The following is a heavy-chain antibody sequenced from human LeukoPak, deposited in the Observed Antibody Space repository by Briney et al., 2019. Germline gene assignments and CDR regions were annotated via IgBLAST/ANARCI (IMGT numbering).Heavy chain of an antibody. Sequence: GRSLRLSCAASGFTFSSYWMHWVRQAPGKGLVWVSRINSDGSSTSYADSVKGRFTISRDNAKNSLYLEMSSLRGEDTALYYCARDTSPRIAAIYYDAFDIWGQGTMVTVSS. CDR3: ARDTSPRIAAIYYDAFDI. D-gene: IGHD6-13*01. CDR2: INSDGSST. V-gene: IGHV3-74*01. CDR1: GFTFSSYW. J-gene: IGHJ3*02.